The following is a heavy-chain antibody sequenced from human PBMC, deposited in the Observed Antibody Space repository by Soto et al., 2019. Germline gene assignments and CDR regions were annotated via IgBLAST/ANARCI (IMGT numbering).Heavy chain of an antibody. CDR2: VFFIGST. CDR1: GDSISSSNYH. V-gene: IGHV4-39*01. J-gene: IGHJ4*02. Sequence: SETLSLTCTVSGDSISSSNYHWGWIRQPPGKGLERIGSVFFIGSTYYNPSLKSRVTISIDASKNHFSLNLNSVTATDTAVYYCARHRGPTGPNYWGQGTLVTVSS. CDR3: ARHRGPTGPNY. D-gene: IGHD3-10*01.